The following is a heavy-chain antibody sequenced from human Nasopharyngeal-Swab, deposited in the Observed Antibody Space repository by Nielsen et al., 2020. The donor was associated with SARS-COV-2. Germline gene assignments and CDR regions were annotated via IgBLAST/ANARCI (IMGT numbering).Heavy chain of an antibody. V-gene: IGHV3-74*01. J-gene: IGHJ4*02. D-gene: IGHD3-3*01. CDR3: ARSDITIFGVVIMRYYFDY. CDR2: INSDGSST. Sequence: GESLKISCAASGFTFSSYWMHWVRQAPGKGLVWVSRINSDGSSTSYADSVKGRFTISRDNAKNTLYLQMNSLRAEDTAVYYCARSDITIFGVVIMRYYFDYWGQGTLVTVSS. CDR1: GFTFSSYW.